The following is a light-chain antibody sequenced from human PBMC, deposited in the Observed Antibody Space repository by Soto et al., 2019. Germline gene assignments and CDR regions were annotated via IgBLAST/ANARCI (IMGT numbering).Light chain of an antibody. CDR1: QSIHTS. Sequence: EIVLPQSPATLSLSPGARATLSGRASQSIHTSLAWYQQKSGKPPRLVIYDSTLRANGVPDRFGGSRSGTEFTLTINSLEPEDFAVYYCQQRNVWPPITFGQGTRLEI. J-gene: IGKJ5*01. CDR3: QQRNVWPPIT. CDR2: DST. V-gene: IGKV3-11*01.